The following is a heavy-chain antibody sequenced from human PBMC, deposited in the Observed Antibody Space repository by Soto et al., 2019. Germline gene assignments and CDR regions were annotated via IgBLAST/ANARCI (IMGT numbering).Heavy chain of an antibody. J-gene: IGHJ6*02. CDR1: GGSLRTYS. CDR2: IIPIFGTV. CDR3: AKGAVAGTPTSYYYYGMDV. Sequence: QVQLLQSGAEVKKPGSSVRVSCEASGGSLRTYSISWVRQAPGQGLEWMGEIIPIFGTVNYAQKFQGRVTITADEPTTTVYMDLRSLRSEDTAVYSCAKGAVAGTPTSYYYYGMDVWGQGTTVTVSS. V-gene: IGHV1-69*01. D-gene: IGHD6-19*01.